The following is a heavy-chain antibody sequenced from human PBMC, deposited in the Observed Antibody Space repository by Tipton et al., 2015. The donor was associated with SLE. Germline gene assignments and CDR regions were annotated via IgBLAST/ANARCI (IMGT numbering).Heavy chain of an antibody. J-gene: IGHJ4*02. CDR2: INHSGIT. CDR1: AGSFSGYY. CDR3: ARGYFRNYYGSGTQGI. V-gene: IGHV4-34*01. D-gene: IGHD3-10*01. Sequence: LRLSCAVYAGSFSGYYWSWIRQPPGKGLEWIGEINHSGITNYNPSLKSRVTISVDTSKNQFSLKLSSVTAADTAVYYCARGYFRNYYGSGTQGIWGQGTLVTVSS.